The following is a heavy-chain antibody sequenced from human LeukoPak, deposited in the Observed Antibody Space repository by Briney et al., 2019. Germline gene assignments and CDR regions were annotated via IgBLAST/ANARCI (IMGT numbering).Heavy chain of an antibody. V-gene: IGHV3-23*01. D-gene: IGHD3-22*01. J-gene: IGHJ4*02. Sequence: GGSLRLSCAGSGFTFSSYAMIWVRQAPGKGLEWVSAISGSGGSTYYADSVKGRFTISRDNSKNTLYLQMNSLRAEDTAVYYCAKAHDSRAYYFDYWGQGTLVTVSS. CDR1: GFTFSSYA. CDR2: ISGSGGST. CDR3: AKAHDSRAYYFDY.